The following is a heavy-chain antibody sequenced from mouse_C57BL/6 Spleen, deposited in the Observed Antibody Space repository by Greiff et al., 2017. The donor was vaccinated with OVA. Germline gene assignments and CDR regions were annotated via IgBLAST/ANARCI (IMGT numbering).Heavy chain of an antibody. D-gene: IGHD1-1*01. J-gene: IGHJ1*03. Sequence: DVKLMESGPGLVKPSQSLSLTCSVTGYSITSGYYWNWIRQFPGNKLEWMGYISYDGSNNYNSSLKNRISITRDTSKNQFFLKLNTVTTEDTATYYCVREDYYGSSYDWYFDVWGTGTTVTVSS. V-gene: IGHV3-6*01. CDR1: GYSITSGYY. CDR2: ISYDGSN. CDR3: VREDYYGSSYDWYFDV.